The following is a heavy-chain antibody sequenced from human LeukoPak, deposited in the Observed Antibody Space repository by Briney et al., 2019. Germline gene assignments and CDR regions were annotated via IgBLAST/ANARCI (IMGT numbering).Heavy chain of an antibody. CDR3: AKLPTYDFWSGYYND. Sequence: GGSLRLPCVVSGTTFSNYAMSWVRQAPGKGLEWVSGITASGGNTYYADPVKGRFTISRDNSNNILYLQMTSLRAEDTAVYYCAKLPTYDFWSGYYNDWGQGTLVTVSS. D-gene: IGHD3-3*01. CDR2: ITASGGNT. J-gene: IGHJ4*02. CDR1: GTTFSNYA. V-gene: IGHV3-23*01.